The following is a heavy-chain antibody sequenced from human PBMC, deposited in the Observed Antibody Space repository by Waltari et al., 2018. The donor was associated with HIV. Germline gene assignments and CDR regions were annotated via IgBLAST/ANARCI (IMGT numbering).Heavy chain of an antibody. CDR3: ARGTGTTNGMDV. J-gene: IGHJ6*02. D-gene: IGHD1-7*01. CDR1: GFSLSTSGMR. CDR2: IDWDDDK. Sequence: QVTLKESGPALVKPTQTLPLTCTFSGFSLSTSGMRVSWIRQPPGKALEWLARIDWDDDKFYSTSLKTRLTISKDTSKNQVVLTMTNMDPVDTATYYCARGTGTTNGMDVWGQGTTVTVSS. V-gene: IGHV2-70*04.